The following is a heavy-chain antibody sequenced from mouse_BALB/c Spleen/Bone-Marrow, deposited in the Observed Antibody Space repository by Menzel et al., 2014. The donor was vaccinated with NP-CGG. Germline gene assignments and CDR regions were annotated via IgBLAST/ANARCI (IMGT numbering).Heavy chain of an antibody. D-gene: IGHD4-1*01. CDR2: INSGGSNT. V-gene: IGHV5-6*01. CDR1: GFTFSSYG. Sequence: EVQLVESGGDLVKPGGSLKLSCGASGFTFSSYGMSWVRPTPDKRLEWVATINSGGSNTYHLDSVRGRFTISRDNAKNTLYLQMTSLKSEDTAMYYCSRRGNWGVRRYFDVWGAGTTVTVSS. J-gene: IGHJ1*01. CDR3: SRRGNWGVRRYFDV.